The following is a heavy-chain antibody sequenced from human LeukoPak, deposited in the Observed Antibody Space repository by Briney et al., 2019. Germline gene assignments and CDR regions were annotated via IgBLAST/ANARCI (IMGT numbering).Heavy chain of an antibody. V-gene: IGHV3-7*01. CDR2: IKQDGSEK. CDR3: ARWGRTYNILTGYSY. Sequence: GGSLRLSCAASGFTFSSYWMSWVRQAPGKGLEWVANIKQDGSEKYYVDSVKGRFTISRDNAKNSLYLQMNSLRAEDTAVYYCARWGRTYNILTGYSYWGQGTLVTVSS. CDR1: GFTFSSYW. J-gene: IGHJ4*02. D-gene: IGHD3-9*01.